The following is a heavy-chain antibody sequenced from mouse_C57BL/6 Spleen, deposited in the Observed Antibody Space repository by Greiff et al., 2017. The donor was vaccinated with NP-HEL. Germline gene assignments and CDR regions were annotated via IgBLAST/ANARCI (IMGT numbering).Heavy chain of an antibody. CDR3: AGGDDGYYGFAY. Sequence: QVQLPESVAELLRPGASVTLSCQASGYTFTDYYINWVTQRPGQGLEWIARIYPGSGNTYYNEKFKGKATLTAEKSSSTAYMQLSSLTSEDSAVYFCAGGDDGYYGFAYWGQGTLVTVSA. V-gene: IGHV1-76*01. D-gene: IGHD2-3*01. CDR1: GYTFTDYY. CDR2: IYPGSGNT. J-gene: IGHJ3*01.